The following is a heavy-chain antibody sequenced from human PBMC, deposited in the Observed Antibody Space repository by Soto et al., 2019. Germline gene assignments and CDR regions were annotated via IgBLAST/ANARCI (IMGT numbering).Heavy chain of an antibody. CDR2: VIPMYDSE. J-gene: IGHJ4*02. CDR1: GGTFNTYT. CDR3: ASWRRYSGSYCFGK. Sequence: QVQLVQSGAEVKKPGSSVKVSCAASGGTFNTYTINWVRQSPGRGLEWMGQVIPMYDSENYAESFQRRVTTTADKSTNIAYIALSSLSSEAPALYFSASWRRYSGSYCFGKWGQRTLVIVSS. V-gene: IGHV1-69*06. D-gene: IGHD1-26*01.